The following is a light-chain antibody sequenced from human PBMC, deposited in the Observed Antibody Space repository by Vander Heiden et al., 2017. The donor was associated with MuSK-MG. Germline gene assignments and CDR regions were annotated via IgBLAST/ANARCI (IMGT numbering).Light chain of an antibody. CDR2: LGS. CDR3: MQALQTPPFT. CDR1: QSLLHSNGYNY. V-gene: IGKV2-28*01. Sequence: DIVLTQSPLSLPVTPGTPASISCRSSQSLLHSNGYNYLDWYLQKPGQSPQLLIYLGSNRASGVPDRFSGSGSGTDFTLKISRVEAEDVGVYYCMQALQTPPFTFGHGTKVDIK. J-gene: IGKJ3*01.